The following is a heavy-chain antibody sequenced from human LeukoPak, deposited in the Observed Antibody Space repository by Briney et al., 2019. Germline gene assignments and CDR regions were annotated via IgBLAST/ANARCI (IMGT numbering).Heavy chain of an antibody. CDR3: ASLAPTGAAATVS. Sequence: GGSLRLSCAASGFTFSNYSMSWVRQAPGKGLEGVSSISSGSSYIYYADSVKGRFTISRDNAKNSLYVQMNSLRAEDTAVYYCASLAPTGAAATVSWGQGTLVTASS. V-gene: IGHV3-21*01. D-gene: IGHD2-15*01. CDR2: ISSGSSYI. CDR1: GFTFSNYS. J-gene: IGHJ5*02.